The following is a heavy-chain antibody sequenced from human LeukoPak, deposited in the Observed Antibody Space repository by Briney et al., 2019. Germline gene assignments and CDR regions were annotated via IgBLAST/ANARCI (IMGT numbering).Heavy chain of an antibody. CDR1: GFTFSSYA. CDR3: AKGVSGSY. Sequence: GGSLRLSCAASGFTFSSYAMHWVRQAPGKGLEWVAVISYDGTNKYYADSVKGRFTISRDISKNTLYLQMNSLRAEDTAVYYCAKGVSGSYWGQGTLVTVS. J-gene: IGHJ4*02. V-gene: IGHV3-30*04. CDR2: ISYDGTNK. D-gene: IGHD3-10*01.